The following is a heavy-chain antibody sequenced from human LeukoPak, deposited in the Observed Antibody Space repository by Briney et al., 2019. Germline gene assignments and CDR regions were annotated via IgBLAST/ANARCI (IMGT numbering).Heavy chain of an antibody. V-gene: IGHV3-21*01. CDR2: ISSGSGYL. D-gene: IGHD2/OR15-2a*01. CDR3: ARGSNTVQREDRNDY. CDR1: GFTFSSYS. J-gene: IGHJ4*02. Sequence: GGSLRLSWAASGFTFSSYSMTWVRQAPGKGLEWVSSISSGSGYLYDADSVKGRFTVSRDNAKNTLYLQMNSLRAEDTAVYYCARGSNTVQREDRNDYWGQGTLVTVSS.